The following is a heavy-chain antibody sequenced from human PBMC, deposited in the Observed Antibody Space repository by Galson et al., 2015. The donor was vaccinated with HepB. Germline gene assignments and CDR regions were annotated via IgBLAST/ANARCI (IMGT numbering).Heavy chain of an antibody. CDR1: GFTFSSYA. V-gene: IGHV3-30*04. D-gene: IGHD5-18*01. CDR2: ISYDGSNK. J-gene: IGHJ4*02. Sequence: SLRLSCAASGFTFSSYAMHWVRQAPGKGLEWVAVISYDGSNKYYADSVKGRFTISRDNSKNTLYLQMNSLRAEDTAVYYCARDGGRGYSYGYDYWDQGTLVTVSS. CDR3: ARDGGRGYSYGYDY.